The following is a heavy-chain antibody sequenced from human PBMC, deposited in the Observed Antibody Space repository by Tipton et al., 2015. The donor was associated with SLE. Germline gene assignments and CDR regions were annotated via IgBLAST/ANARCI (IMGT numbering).Heavy chain of an antibody. CDR3: ARSHKRLLWFGEAPGHFDL. CDR2: IYYSGST. J-gene: IGHJ2*01. Sequence: TLSLTCTVSGGAISSSSYYWGWIRQPPGKGLEWIASIYYSGSTYYNPSLKSRVTTSIDTSKNQFSLKLSSVTAADTAVYYCARSHKRLLWFGEAPGHFDLWGRGTLVTVSS. V-gene: IGHV4-39*07. D-gene: IGHD3-10*01. CDR1: GGAISSSSYY.